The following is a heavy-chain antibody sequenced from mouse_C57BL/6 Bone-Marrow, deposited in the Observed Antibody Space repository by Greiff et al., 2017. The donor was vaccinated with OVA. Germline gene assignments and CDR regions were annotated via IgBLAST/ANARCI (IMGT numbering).Heavy chain of an antibody. CDR3: ARGVYDYDRFAY. V-gene: IGHV1-50*01. CDR1: GYTFTSYW. J-gene: IGHJ3*01. Sequence: VQLQQPGAELVKPGASVKLSCKASGYTFTSYWMQWVKQRPGQGLEWIGEIDPSDSYTNYNQKFKGKATLTVDTSSSTAYMQLSSLTSEDSAVYYGARGVYDYDRFAYWGQGTLVTVSA. CDR2: IDPSDSYT. D-gene: IGHD2-4*01.